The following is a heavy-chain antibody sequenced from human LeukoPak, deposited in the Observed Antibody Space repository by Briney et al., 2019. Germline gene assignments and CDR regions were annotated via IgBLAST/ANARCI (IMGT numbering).Heavy chain of an antibody. J-gene: IGHJ3*02. CDR1: GGSITDYY. V-gene: IGHV4-59*01. CDR2: DYYSGSS. CDR3: ARGERLGPDI. D-gene: IGHD3-16*01. Sequence: SETLSLTCTVSGGSITDYYWGWIRQPPGKGLEWIGYDYYSGSSNYNPSLNSRVTISVDTSKNQFSLKLSSVTAADTAVYYCARGERLGPDIWGQGTMVTVSS.